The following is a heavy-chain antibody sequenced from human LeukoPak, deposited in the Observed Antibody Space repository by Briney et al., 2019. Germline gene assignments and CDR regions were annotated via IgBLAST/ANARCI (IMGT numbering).Heavy chain of an antibody. CDR3: ARSSRWSGYHN. CDR2: IYYSGST. D-gene: IGHD3-3*01. CDR1: GGSISSGDYY. Sequence: SETLSLTCTVSGGSISSGDYYWSWIRQPPGKGLEWIGYIYYSGSTYYNPSLKSRITISVDTSKNQFSLKLSSVTAADTAVYYCARSSRWSGYHNWGQGTLVTVSP. V-gene: IGHV4-30-4*08. J-gene: IGHJ4*02.